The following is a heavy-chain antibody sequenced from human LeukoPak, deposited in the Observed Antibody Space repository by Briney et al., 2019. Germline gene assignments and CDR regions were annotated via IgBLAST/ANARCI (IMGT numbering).Heavy chain of an antibody. Sequence: SETLSLTCSVSGGSITHKYWSWIRQSLGRELEWIAYIYYSGSTKYNPSLKSRVTISADPSKNQFSLNLNSVTAADTAVYYCARLRDWGPTLSYWYFDLWGRGTLVTVSS. D-gene: IGHD7-27*01. CDR2: IYYSGST. CDR1: GGSITHKY. J-gene: IGHJ2*01. CDR3: ARLRDWGPTLSYWYFDL. V-gene: IGHV4-59*01.